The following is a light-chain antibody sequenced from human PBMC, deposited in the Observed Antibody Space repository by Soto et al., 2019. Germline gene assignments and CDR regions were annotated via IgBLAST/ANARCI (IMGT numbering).Light chain of an antibody. CDR3: LQDYNYPYT. J-gene: IGKJ2*01. CDR2: AAS. Sequence: AIQMTQSPPSLSASVGDRVTITCRASQGIRNDLAWYQQKPGKAPKLLIYAASNLQGGVPSRFSGRGSGRDFTLTISSLQPEDFATYYCLQDYNYPYTFGKGTKLEIK. V-gene: IGKV1-6*01. CDR1: QGIRND.